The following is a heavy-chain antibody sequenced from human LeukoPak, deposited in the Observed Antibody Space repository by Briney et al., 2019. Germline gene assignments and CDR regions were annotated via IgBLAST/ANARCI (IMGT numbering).Heavy chain of an antibody. V-gene: IGHV3-23*01. J-gene: IGHJ4*02. D-gene: IGHD3-16*01. CDR3: AKALGVVDFFDY. Sequence: GGSLRLSCAASGFTFSSYAMSWVRQAPGKGLEWVSAISGSGGSTYYADSVKGRFTISRDNSKNTLYLRMNSLRAEDTALYYCAKALGVVDFFDYWGQGTQVTVSS. CDR1: GFTFSSYA. CDR2: ISGSGGST.